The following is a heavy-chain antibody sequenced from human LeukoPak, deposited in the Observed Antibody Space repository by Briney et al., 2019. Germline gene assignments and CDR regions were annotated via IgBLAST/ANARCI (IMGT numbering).Heavy chain of an antibody. V-gene: IGHV4-39*01. CDR2: IYYSGST. Sequence: SETLSLTCTVSGGSISSSSYYWGWIRRPPGKGLEWIGSIYYSGSTYYNPSLKSRVTISVDTSKNQFSLKLSSVTAADTAVYYCAGSSSSWYQVYWGQGTLVTVSS. J-gene: IGHJ4*02. CDR1: GGSISSSSYY. CDR3: AGSSSSWYQVY. D-gene: IGHD6-13*01.